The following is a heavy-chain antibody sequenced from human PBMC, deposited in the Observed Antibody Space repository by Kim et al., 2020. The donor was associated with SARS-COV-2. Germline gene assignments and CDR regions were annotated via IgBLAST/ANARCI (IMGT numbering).Heavy chain of an antibody. D-gene: IGHD6-13*01. V-gene: IGHV4-34*01. J-gene: IGHJ6*02. Sequence: SETLSLTCAVYGGSFSGYYWSWIRQPPGKGLEWIGEINHSGSTNYNPSLKSRVTISVDTSKNQFSLKLSSVTAADTAVYYCARGLGSGIAAAYYGMDVWGQGTTVTVSS. CDR2: INHSGST. CDR1: GGSFSGYY. CDR3: ARGLGSGIAAAYYGMDV.